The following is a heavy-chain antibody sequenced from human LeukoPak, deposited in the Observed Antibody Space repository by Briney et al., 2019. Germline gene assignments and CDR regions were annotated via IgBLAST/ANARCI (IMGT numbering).Heavy chain of an antibody. V-gene: IGHV1-3*01. CDR3: ARDPHGDYYFDY. J-gene: IGHJ4*02. CDR2: INAGNGNT. CDR1: GYTFTRYA. Sequence: ASVKVSCKASGYTFTRYAMHWGRQAPGQRLEWMGWINAGNGNTKYSQKFQGRVTITRDTSASTAYMELSSLRSEDTAVYYCARDPHGDYYFDYWGQGTLVTVSS. D-gene: IGHD4-17*01.